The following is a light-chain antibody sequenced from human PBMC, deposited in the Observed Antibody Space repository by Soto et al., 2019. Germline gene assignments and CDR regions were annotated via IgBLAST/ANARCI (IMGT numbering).Light chain of an antibody. CDR2: EVS. J-gene: IGKJ1*01. CDR1: RIVVYSYGNTY. Sequence: EVVMTQSPLSLPVTLGQPASISCRSSRIVVYSYGNTYLSWFQQRPGQSPRRLIYEVSNRDSGVPERFSGSGSGTDFTLTISRLEPEDFAVYYCQQYGSSGTFGQGTKVDIK. V-gene: IGKV2-30*01. CDR3: QQYGSSGT.